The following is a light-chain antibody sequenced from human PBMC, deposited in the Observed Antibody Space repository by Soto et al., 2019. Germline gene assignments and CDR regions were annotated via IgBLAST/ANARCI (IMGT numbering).Light chain of an antibody. Sequence: DIQITRSTSYLSASVGDRVTISCRASQDISTNLYWYQQTRGKGPKLLMYAASSLHSGVPSRFSGSGSGTDFTLTISSLQPEDFATYYCQQSYNTPRTFGQGTKVEVK. CDR1: QDISTN. J-gene: IGKJ1*01. CDR3: QQSYNTPRT. CDR2: AAS. V-gene: IGKV1-39*01.